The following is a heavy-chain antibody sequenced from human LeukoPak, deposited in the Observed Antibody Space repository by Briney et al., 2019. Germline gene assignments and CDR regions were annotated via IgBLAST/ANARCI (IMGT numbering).Heavy chain of an antibody. D-gene: IGHD5-24*01. CDR2: ISYDGTKT. J-gene: IGHJ4*02. CDR3: ARDRQRWLPQLIEY. CDR1: GFTLSSYA. V-gene: IGHV3-30*04. Sequence: RGSLRLSCAASGFTLSSYAMHWVRQAPRKGLDGVAIISYDGTKTHHADSVKGRFTISRDNSKNTLYLQMNSLRPEDTALYYCARDRQRWLPQLIEYWGLGTLVTVSS.